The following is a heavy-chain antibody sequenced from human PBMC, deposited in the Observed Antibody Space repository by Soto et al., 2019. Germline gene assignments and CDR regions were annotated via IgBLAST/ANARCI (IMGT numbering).Heavy chain of an antibody. CDR2: IIPMFGTA. CDR3: ARVGGSNWYDH. CDR1: GGTFGAYY. V-gene: IGHV1-69*01. J-gene: IGHJ5*02. D-gene: IGHD2-15*01. Sequence: QVQLVQSGAEVKKPASSVKVPCKASGGTFGAYYVSWVRQAPGQGLEWVGGIIPMFGTANYAQKFQGRVTITADESTSTAYMELSSLRSEDAAVYYCARVGGSNWYDHWGQGTLVTVSS.